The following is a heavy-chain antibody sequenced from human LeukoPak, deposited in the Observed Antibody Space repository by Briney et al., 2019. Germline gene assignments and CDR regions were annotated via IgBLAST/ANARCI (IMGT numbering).Heavy chain of an antibody. CDR2: ISGHSGDP. CDR1: GYSFTNYG. J-gene: IGHJ4*02. V-gene: IGHV1-18*01. D-gene: IGHD5-24*01. Sequence: GASVKVSCKASGYSFTNYGINWVRQAPGQGPEWMGWISGHSGDPNYAQKLQGRVTMTTDTSTSTAYMELRSLRSDDTAVYYCAIRWLQPFDYWGQGTLVTVSS. CDR3: AIRWLQPFDY.